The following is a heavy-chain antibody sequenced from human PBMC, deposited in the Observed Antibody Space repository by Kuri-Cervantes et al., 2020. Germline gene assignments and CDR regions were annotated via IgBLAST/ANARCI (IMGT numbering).Heavy chain of an antibody. D-gene: IGHD2-15*01. J-gene: IGHJ6*02. Sequence: GESLKISCAASGFTFSSYSMNWVRQAPGKGLEWVSFISSSSSYIYYADSVKGRFTISRDNSKNTLYLQMNSLRAEDTAVYYCARVSVARYCSGGSCYLRYSYYYYGMDVWGQGTTVTVSS. CDR2: ISSSSSYI. CDR3: ARVSVARYCSGGSCYLRYSYYYYGMDV. CDR1: GFTFSSYS. V-gene: IGHV3-21*01.